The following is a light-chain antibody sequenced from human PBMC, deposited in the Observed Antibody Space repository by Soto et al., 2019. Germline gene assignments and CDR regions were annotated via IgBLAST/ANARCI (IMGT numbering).Light chain of an antibody. Sequence: EIVMTQSPATLSASPGERATLSCRASQSVSRKLAWYQQKPGQAPRLLIYDASTRATGIPGRFCGSGSGTEFTLTISSLQSEDFALYYCPEYNNWPPMYTFGQGTKLEIK. CDR2: DAS. V-gene: IGKV3-15*01. CDR3: PEYNNWPPMYT. CDR1: QSVSRK. J-gene: IGKJ2*01.